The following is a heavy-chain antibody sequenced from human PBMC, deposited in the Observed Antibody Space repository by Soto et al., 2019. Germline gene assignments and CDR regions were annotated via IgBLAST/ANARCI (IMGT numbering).Heavy chain of an antibody. Sequence: QVQLQQWGAGLLKPSETLSLTCAVYGGSFSGYYWSWIRQPPGKGLEWIGEINHSGSTNYNPSLKSRVTMSVDTSKNQFSLKLSSVTAADTAVYYCARGRKKTVAGTQGGAFDIWGQGTMVTVSS. J-gene: IGHJ3*02. CDR1: GGSFSGYY. CDR3: ARGRKKTVAGTQGGAFDI. CDR2: INHSGST. D-gene: IGHD6-19*01. V-gene: IGHV4-34*01.